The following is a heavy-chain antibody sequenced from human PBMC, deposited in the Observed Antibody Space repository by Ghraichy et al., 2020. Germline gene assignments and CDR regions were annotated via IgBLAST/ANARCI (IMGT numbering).Heavy chain of an antibody. V-gene: IGHV3-53*01. CDR1: GFTVSSNY. D-gene: IGHD4-17*01. CDR2: IYSAGYT. CDR3: ARLTTGIDC. J-gene: IGHJ4*02. Sequence: GGSLRLSCAASGFTVSSNYMTWVRQAPGKGLEWVSIIYSAGYTYYAGSVKGRFTISRDNSKNTLYLQMNSLRAEDMAVYYCARLTTGIDCWGQGTLVTVSS.